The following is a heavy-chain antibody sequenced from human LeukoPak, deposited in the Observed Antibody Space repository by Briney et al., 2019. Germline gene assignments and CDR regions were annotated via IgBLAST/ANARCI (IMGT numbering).Heavy chain of an antibody. D-gene: IGHD2-2*01. V-gene: IGHV5-51*01. Sequence: GESLKISCKGSGYSFTSYWIGWVRQMPGTGLEWMGIIYPGDSDTRYSPSFQGQVTISADKSISTAYLQWSSLKASDTAMYYCARHDGRGYCSSTSCYQAFDIWGQGTMVTVSS. J-gene: IGHJ3*02. CDR2: IYPGDSDT. CDR1: GYSFTSYW. CDR3: ARHDGRGYCSSTSCYQAFDI.